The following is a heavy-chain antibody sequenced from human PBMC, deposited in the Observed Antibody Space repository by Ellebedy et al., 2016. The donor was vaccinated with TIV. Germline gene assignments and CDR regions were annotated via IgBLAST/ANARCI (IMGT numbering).Heavy chain of an antibody. J-gene: IGHJ3*02. CDR3: ARAPPPRGDRSADAFDI. Sequence: AASVKVSCKASGGTFSSYSINWVRQPPGQGLEWMGRIIPILDITNYAQNFQGRVTITADKSTSTAYMELSSLRSEDTAVYYCARAPPPRGDRSADAFDIWGQGTMVTVSS. CDR1: GGTFSSYS. D-gene: IGHD7-27*01. V-gene: IGHV1-69*04. CDR2: IIPILDIT.